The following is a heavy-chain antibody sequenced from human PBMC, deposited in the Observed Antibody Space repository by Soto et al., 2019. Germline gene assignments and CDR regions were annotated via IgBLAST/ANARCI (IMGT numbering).Heavy chain of an antibody. CDR3: ARSVAVPGAHIDY. J-gene: IGHJ4*02. V-gene: IGHV4-59*01. D-gene: IGHD6-19*01. CDR1: GGSISGSY. Sequence: SETLSLTCSVFGGSISGSYWSWIRQSPGKGLEWLGYVYYTGSTNYSPSLRSRVSISVDTSKNEFSLRLSSVTAADTAVYFCARSVAVPGAHIDYWGQGTQVTV. CDR2: VYYTGST.